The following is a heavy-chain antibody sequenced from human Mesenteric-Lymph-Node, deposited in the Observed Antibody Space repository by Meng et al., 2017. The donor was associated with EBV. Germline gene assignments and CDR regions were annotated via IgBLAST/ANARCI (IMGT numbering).Heavy chain of an antibody. V-gene: IGHV3-21*01. CDR2: IESTTT. J-gene: IGHJ4*02. D-gene: IGHD2-21*01. CDR3: ARDSNQLRGFDY. Sequence: EVPLWVSGGGLVKAGGSLRLSCTTSGFTFSSYSMNWVRQSPGRGLEWFSTIESTTTFYGDSVKGRFTISRDNARNSLYLQMNSLRVDDTAVYYCARDSNQLRGFDYWGQGTLVTVSS. CDR1: GFTFSSYS.